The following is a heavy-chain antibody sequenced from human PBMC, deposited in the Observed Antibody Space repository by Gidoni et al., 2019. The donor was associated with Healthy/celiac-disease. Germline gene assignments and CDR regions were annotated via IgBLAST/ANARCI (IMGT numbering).Heavy chain of an antibody. V-gene: IGHV1-69*04. J-gene: IGHJ3*02. CDR2: IIPILGIA. Sequence: QVQLVQSGAEVKKPGSSVKVSCKASVGTFSSYAIRWVRQAPGQGLEWIGRIIPILGIANYAQKFQGRVTITADKSTSTAYMELSSLRSEDTAVYYCARNRGSGWYDAFDIWGQGTMVTVSS. CDR1: VGTFSSYA. D-gene: IGHD6-19*01. CDR3: ARNRGSGWYDAFDI.